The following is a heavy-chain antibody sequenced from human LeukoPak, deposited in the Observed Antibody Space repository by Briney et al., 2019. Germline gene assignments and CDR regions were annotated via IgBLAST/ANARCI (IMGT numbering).Heavy chain of an antibody. D-gene: IGHD3-9*01. CDR2: ISYDGSNK. CDR3: AKCEGDDILTGYFSLGDY. Sequence: GGSLRLSCAASGFTFSSYGMHWVRQAPGKGLEWVAVISYDGSNKYYADSVKGRFTISRDNSKNTLYLQMNSLRAEDTAVYYCAKCEGDDILTGYFSLGDYWGQGTLVTVSP. V-gene: IGHV3-30*18. CDR1: GFTFSSYG. J-gene: IGHJ4*02.